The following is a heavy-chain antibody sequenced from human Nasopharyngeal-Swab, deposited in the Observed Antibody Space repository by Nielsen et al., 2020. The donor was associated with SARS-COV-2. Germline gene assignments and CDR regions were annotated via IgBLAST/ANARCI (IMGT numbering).Heavy chain of an antibody. Sequence: WIRQPPGKGLEWVSVIYSGSSRHYADSVKGRFTISRDNSKNALYLQMNSLRAEDTAVYYCARSRLPGVFSVTASWYFDLWGRGTLVTVSS. CDR2: IYSGSSR. J-gene: IGHJ2*01. D-gene: IGHD2-21*02. CDR3: ARSRLPGVFSVTASWYFDL. V-gene: IGHV3-53*01.